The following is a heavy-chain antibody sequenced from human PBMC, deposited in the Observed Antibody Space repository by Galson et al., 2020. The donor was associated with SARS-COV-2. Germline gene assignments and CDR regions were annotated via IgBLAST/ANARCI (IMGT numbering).Heavy chain of an antibody. J-gene: IGHJ4*02. CDR3: ARQILTGYYSFYYFDF. Sequence: SETLSLTFTVSGGSIGSSNYYWGWVRQPPGEGLEWIGSIYYTESNYYNPSLTSRVTMSVDTSRNQFSLKLSSVTAADTAVYYCARQILTGYYSFYYFDFWGQGTLVTVSS. D-gene: IGHD3-9*01. CDR2: IYYTESN. CDR1: GGSIGSSNYY. V-gene: IGHV4-39*01.